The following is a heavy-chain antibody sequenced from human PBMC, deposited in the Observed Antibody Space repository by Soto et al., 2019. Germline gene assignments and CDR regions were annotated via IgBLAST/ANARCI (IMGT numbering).Heavy chain of an antibody. CDR2: IYYSGST. J-gene: IGHJ6*01. V-gene: IGHV4-61*01. D-gene: IGHD1-26*01. Sequence: PSETLSLTCTVSGGSVSSGSYYWSWIRQPPGKGLEWIGYIYYSGSTNYNPSLKTRVTISVDTSKNQFSLKLSSVTAADTAVYYWAGVPVGRGTIGFYYYYVMNVGGKGTRSPLL. CDR3: AGVPVGRGTIGFYYYYVMNV. CDR1: GGSVSSGSYY.